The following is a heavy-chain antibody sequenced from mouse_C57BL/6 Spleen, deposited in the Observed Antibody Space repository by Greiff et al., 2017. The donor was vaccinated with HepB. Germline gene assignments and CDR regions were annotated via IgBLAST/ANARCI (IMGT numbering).Heavy chain of an antibody. D-gene: IGHD1-1*01. CDR2: IDPSDSYT. CDR1: GYTFTSYW. V-gene: IGHV1-69*01. J-gene: IGHJ4*01. CDR3: ARVGIITTKAMDY. Sequence: VQLVESGAELVMPGASVKLSCKASGYTFTSYWMHWVKQRPGQGLEWIGEIDPSDSYTNYNQKFKGKSTLTVDKSSSTAYMQLSSLTSEDSAVYYCARVGIITTKAMDYWGQGTSVTVSS.